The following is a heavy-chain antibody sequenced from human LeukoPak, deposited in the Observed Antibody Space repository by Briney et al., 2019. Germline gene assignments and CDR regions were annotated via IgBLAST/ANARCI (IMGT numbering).Heavy chain of an antibody. V-gene: IGHV4-39*07. CDR2: IHYSGST. Sequence: SETLSLTCSVSGDSISSGYYYWGWIRQPPGKGLEWIGIIHYSGSTDYNPSLKSRVSISIDKSKNQFSLKLSSVTAADTAVYYCARDRGSDAFDIWGQGTMVTVSS. D-gene: IGHD3-10*01. CDR1: GDSISSGYYY. J-gene: IGHJ3*02. CDR3: ARDRGSDAFDI.